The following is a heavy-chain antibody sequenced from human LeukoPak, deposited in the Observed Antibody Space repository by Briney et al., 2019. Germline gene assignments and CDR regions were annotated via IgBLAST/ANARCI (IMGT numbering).Heavy chain of an antibody. V-gene: IGHV5-51*01. D-gene: IGHD5-18*01. CDR1: GYIFANYW. CDR3: ARQEGYSYGDY. J-gene: IGHJ4*02. Sequence: GESLKISCKASGYIFANYWIGWVRQMPGKGLEWMGIIYPGDSDTRYSPSFQGQVTISADKSISTAYLQWSSLKASDTAMYYCARQEGYSYGDYWGQGTLVTVSS. CDR2: IYPGDSDT.